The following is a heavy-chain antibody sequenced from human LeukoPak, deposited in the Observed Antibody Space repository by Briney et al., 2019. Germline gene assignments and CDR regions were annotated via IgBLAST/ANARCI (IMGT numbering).Heavy chain of an antibody. CDR1: GFTFSSYS. CDR3: ARQMTAIDDAFDI. D-gene: IGHD2-21*02. J-gene: IGHJ3*02. V-gene: IGHV3-21*01. Sequence: GGSLRLSCAASGFTFSSYSMNWVRQAPGKGLEWVSSISSSSYIYYADAVKGRFTISRDNAKNSPYLQMNSLRAEDTAVYYCARQMTAIDDAFDIWGQGTMVTVSS. CDR2: ISSSSYI.